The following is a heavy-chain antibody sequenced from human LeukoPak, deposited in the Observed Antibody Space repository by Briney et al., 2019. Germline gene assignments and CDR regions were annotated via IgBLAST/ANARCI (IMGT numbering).Heavy chain of an antibody. D-gene: IGHD3-10*01. CDR2: ISYDGSNK. V-gene: IGHV3-30*04. CDR1: GFTFSSYA. Sequence: AGSLRLSCAASGFTFSSYAMHWVRQAPGKGLDWVAVISYDGSNKYYADSVKGRFTISRDNSKNTLYLQMNSLRAEDTAVYYCARDYYGSGSSYSLRYWGQGTLVTVSS. CDR3: ARDYYGSGSSYSLRY. J-gene: IGHJ4*02.